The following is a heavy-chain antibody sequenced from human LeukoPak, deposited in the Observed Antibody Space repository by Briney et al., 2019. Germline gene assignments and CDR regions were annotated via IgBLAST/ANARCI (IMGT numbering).Heavy chain of an antibody. J-gene: IGHJ3*02. V-gene: IGHV1-69*06. Sequence: WASVKVSCKASGGTFSSYALSWVRQAPGQGLEWMGGIIPIFGTANYAQKFQGRVTITADKSTSTAYMELSSLRSEDTAVYYCARLSSGYYDAFDIWGQGTMVTVSS. CDR2: IIPIFGTA. D-gene: IGHD3-22*01. CDR3: ARLSSGYYDAFDI. CDR1: GGTFSSYA.